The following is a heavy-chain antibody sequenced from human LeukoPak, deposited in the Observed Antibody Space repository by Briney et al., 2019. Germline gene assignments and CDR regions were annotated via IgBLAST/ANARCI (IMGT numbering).Heavy chain of an antibody. D-gene: IGHD3-16*01. V-gene: IGHV3-74*01. CDR3: VKSSYAGLDFDY. Sequence: GGSLRLSCAASGFTFSSYWMHWVRQAPGKGLVWVSRINSEGSSTSYADSVKGRFTISRDNSKNTLYLQMSSLRAEDTAVYYCVKSSYAGLDFDYWGQGTLVTVSS. J-gene: IGHJ4*02. CDR2: INSEGSST. CDR1: GFTFSSYW.